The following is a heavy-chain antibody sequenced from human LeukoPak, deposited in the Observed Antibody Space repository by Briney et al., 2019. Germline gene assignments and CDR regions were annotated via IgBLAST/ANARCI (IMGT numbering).Heavy chain of an antibody. CDR3: ARDTFEADGYYYYGMDV. V-gene: IGHV3-11*01. CDR2: ISSSGSTI. CDR1: GFTFSDYY. J-gene: IGHJ6*02. Sequence: GGSLRLSCAASGFTFSDYYMSWIRQAPGKGLEWVSYISSSGSTIYYADSVKGRFTISRDNAKNSLYLQMNSLRAEDTAVYYCARDTFEADGYYYYGMDVWGQGTTVTVSS.